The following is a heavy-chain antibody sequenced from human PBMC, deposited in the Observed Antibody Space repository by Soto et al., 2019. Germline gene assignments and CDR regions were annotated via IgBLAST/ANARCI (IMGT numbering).Heavy chain of an antibody. CDR1: GYTFTSYG. CDR2: ISAYNGNT. D-gene: IGHD2-2*01. J-gene: IGHJ4*02. Sequence: QVQLVQSGAEVKKPGASVRVSCKASGYTFTSYGISWVRQAPGQGLEWMGWISAYNGNTKYAQKLQGRVTMTTDTSTSTSYMEVRSLRSDDTAVDYCARDLAVGLVDYWGQGTLVTVSS. V-gene: IGHV1-18*01. CDR3: ARDLAVGLVDY.